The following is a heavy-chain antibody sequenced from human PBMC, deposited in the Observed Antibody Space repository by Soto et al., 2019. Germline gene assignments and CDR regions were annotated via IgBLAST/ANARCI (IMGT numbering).Heavy chain of an antibody. CDR3: ARDRSTYGGGGTGEVKENWFDP. V-gene: IGHV4-59*01. J-gene: IGHJ5*02. D-gene: IGHD2-8*01. CDR2: AYYSGDT. Sequence: SETLSLTXSVSGGSISRYYWSWIRQPPGKGLEWIGYAYYSGDTGYNPSLQSRVTMAVDTPKNQVSLKLTSVTAADTAVYYCARDRSTYGGGGTGEVKENWFDPWGQGALVTVSS. CDR1: GGSISRYY.